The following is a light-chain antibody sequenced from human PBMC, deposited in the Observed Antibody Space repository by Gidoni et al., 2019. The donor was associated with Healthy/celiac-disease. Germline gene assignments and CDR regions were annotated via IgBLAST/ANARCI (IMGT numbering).Light chain of an antibody. CDR3: QQYYSYPLT. Sequence: PSSFSASTGDRVTITCRASQGISSYLAWYQQKPGKAPKLLIYAASTLQSGVPSRFSGSGSGTDFTLTISCLQSEDFATYYCQQYYSYPLTFGGGTKVEIK. CDR2: AAS. CDR1: QGISSY. J-gene: IGKJ4*01. V-gene: IGKV1-8*01.